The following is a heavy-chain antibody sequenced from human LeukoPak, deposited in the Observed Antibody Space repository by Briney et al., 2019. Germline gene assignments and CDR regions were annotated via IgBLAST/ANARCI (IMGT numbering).Heavy chain of an antibody. Sequence: PSETLSLTCTVSGGSISSSSYYWGWIRQPPGTGLEWIGSIYYSGSTYYNPSLKSRVTISVDTSKNQFSLKLSSVTAADTAVYYCARRRGYSYGPFDYWGQGTLVTVSS. CDR3: ARRRGYSYGPFDY. J-gene: IGHJ4*02. CDR2: IYYSGST. D-gene: IGHD5-18*01. V-gene: IGHV4-39*07. CDR1: GGSISSSSYY.